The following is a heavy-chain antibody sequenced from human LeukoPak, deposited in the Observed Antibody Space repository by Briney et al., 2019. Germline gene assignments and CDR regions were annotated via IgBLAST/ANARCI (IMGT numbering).Heavy chain of an antibody. Sequence: GGSLRLSCAASGFTFSSYAMSWVRQAPGKGLEWVSSISSSGGSPYYADSVKGRFTISRDNSKNALYLQMNSLRVEDTAVYYCATPSPRFIGYYFFDYWGQGTLVTVSS. J-gene: IGHJ4*02. CDR3: ATPSPRFIGYYFFDY. CDR1: GFTFSSYA. CDR2: ISSSGGSP. V-gene: IGHV3-23*01. D-gene: IGHD3-22*01.